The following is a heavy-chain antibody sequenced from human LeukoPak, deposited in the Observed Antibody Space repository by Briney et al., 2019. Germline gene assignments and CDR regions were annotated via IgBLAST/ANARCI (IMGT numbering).Heavy chain of an antibody. D-gene: IGHD3-9*01. CDR1: GFTFSSYG. J-gene: IGHJ4*02. CDR3: AKEPTHWILTGYYLYYFDY. V-gene: IGHV3-23*01. CDR2: ISGSGGST. Sequence: PGGSLRLSCAASGFTFSSYGMSWVRQAPGKGLEWVSAISGSGGSTYYADSVKGRFTISRDNSKNTLYLQMNSLRAEDTAVYYCAKEPTHWILTGYYLYYFDYWGQGTLVTVSS.